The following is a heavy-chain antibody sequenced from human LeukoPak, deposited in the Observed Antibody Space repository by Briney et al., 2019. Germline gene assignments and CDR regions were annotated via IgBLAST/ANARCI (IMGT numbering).Heavy chain of an antibody. CDR1: GYTFTSYD. Sequence: ASVKVSCKAAGYTFTSYDTNWVRQATGQGLEWMGWMNPNSGNTGYAQKFQGRVTMTRNTSISTAYMELSSLRSEDTAVYYCARGPKGSGSYKVYWYFNLWGRGTLVTVSS. CDR2: MNPNSGNT. J-gene: IGHJ2*01. V-gene: IGHV1-8*01. CDR3: ARGPKGSGSYKVYWYFNL. D-gene: IGHD3-10*01.